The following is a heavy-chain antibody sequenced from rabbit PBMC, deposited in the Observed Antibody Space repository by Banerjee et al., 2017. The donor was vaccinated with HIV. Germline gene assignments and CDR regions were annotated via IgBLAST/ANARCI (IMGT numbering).Heavy chain of an antibody. CDR2: IDPVFGTT. CDR3: ARALYAGSSYYPGYFNL. Sequence: QEQLVQSWGGLVQPGGSLKLSCKASGFSLSSGGVSWVRQAPGKGLEWIGYIDPVFGTTYYASWAKGRFTISKTSSTTVTLQMTSLTAADTATYFCARALYAGSSYYPGYFNLWGQGTLVTVS. J-gene: IGHJ4*01. D-gene: IGHD8-1*01. V-gene: IGHV1S39*01. CDR1: GFSLSSGG.